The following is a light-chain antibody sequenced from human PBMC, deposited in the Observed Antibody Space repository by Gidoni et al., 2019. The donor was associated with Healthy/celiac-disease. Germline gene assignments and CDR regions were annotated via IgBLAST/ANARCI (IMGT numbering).Light chain of an antibody. CDR2: GAS. CDR3: QQSYSTPLT. Sequence: DIQMTQSPSSLSASVGDRVTITCRASQTISSYLNWYQQKPGKAPKLLIYGASSLQSGVPSRFSGSGSGTDFTLTISSLQPEDFATYSCQQSYSTPLTFGGGTKVEIK. J-gene: IGKJ4*01. V-gene: IGKV1-39*01. CDR1: QTISSY.